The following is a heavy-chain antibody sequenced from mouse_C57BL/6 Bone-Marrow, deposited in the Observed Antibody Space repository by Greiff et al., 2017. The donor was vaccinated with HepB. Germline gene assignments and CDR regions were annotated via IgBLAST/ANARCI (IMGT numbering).Heavy chain of an antibody. CDR2: INPNNGGT. CDR1: GYTFTDYN. J-gene: IGHJ1*03. D-gene: IGHD2-5*01. Sequence: EVQLQQSGPELVKPGASVKIPCKASGYTFTDYNMDWVKQSHGKSLEWIGDINPNNGGTIYNQKFKGKATLTVDKSSSTAYMELRSLTSEDTAVYYCASSPYSNRYFDVWGTGTTVTVSS. V-gene: IGHV1-18*01. CDR3: ASSPYSNRYFDV.